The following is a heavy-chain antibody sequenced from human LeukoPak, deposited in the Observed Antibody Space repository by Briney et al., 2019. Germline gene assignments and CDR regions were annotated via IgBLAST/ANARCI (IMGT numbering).Heavy chain of an antibody. CDR2: IYYSGST. CDR1: GGSISSYY. CDR3: ARVTGYMIEDYFDY. V-gene: IGHV4-59*01. J-gene: IGHJ4*02. Sequence: SSETLSLTCTVSGGSISSYYWSWIRQPPGKGLEWIGYIYYSGSTNYNPSLKSRVTISVDTSKNQFSLKLRSVTAADTAVYYCARVTGYMIEDYFDYWGQGTLVTVSS. D-gene: IGHD3-9*01.